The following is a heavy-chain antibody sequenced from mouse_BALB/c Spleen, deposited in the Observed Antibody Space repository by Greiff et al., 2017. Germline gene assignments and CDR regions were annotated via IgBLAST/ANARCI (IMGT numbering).Heavy chain of an antibody. Sequence: EVMLVESGGGLVKPGGSLKLSCAASGFTFSSYAMSWVRQTPEKRLEWVASISSGGSTYYTDSVKGRFTISRDNARNILYLQMSSLRSEDTAMYYCAREGMGYPHYFDYWGQGTTLTVSS. CDR1: GFTFSSYA. CDR3: AREGMGYPHYFDY. D-gene: IGHD2-2*01. V-gene: IGHV5-6-5*01. CDR2: ISSGGST. J-gene: IGHJ2*01.